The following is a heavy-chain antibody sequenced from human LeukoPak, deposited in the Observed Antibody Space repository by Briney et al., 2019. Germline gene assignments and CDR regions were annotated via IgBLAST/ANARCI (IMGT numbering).Heavy chain of an antibody. D-gene: IGHD3-9*01. J-gene: IGHJ4*02. V-gene: IGHV1-18*01. CDR2: MSAYNGNT. CDR1: GYTFTSYG. CDR3: ARDRPFYDILTGYYTSDY. Sequence: ASVKLSCKASGYTFTSYGISWVRQAPGQGLEWMGWMSAYNGNTNYAQKLQGRVTMTTDTSTSTAYMELRSLRSDDTAVYYCARDRPFYDILTGYYTSDYWGQGTLVTVSS.